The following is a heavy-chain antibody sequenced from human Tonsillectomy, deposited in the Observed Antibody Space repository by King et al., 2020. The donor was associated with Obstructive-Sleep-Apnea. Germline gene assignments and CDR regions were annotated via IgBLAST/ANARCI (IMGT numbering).Heavy chain of an antibody. CDR1: GLTFDDYA. Sequence: VQLVESGGGLVQPGRSLRLSCAASGLTFDDYAMHWVRQAPGKGLEWVSGISWNSGSIGYADSVKGRFTISRDNAKNSLYLQMNSLRVEDTALYHCAKGSGGWYGYSFDYWGQGTLVTVSS. J-gene: IGHJ4*02. V-gene: IGHV3-9*01. D-gene: IGHD6-19*01. CDR2: ISWNSGSI. CDR3: AKGSGGWYGYSFDY.